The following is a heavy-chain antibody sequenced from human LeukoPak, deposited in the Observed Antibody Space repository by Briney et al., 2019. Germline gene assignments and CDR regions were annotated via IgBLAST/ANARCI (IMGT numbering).Heavy chain of an antibody. CDR1: GFTVSSNY. D-gene: IGHD3-10*01. CDR3: ARGVIRGYYYYGMDV. CDR2: IYSGGST. V-gene: IGHV3-66*01. Sequence: GRSLRLSCAASGFTVSSNYMSWVRQAPGKGLEWVSVIYSGGSTYYADSVKGRFTISRDNSKNTLYLQMNSLRAEDTAVYYCARGVIRGYYYYGMDVWGQGTTVTVSS. J-gene: IGHJ6*02.